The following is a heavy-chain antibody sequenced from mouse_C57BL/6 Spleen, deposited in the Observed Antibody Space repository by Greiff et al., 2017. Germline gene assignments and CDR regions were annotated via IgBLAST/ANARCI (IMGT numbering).Heavy chain of an antibody. D-gene: IGHD2-1*01. CDR1: GYTFTSYW. V-gene: IGHV1-64*01. J-gene: IGHJ2*01. CDR3: ARIYYGNYPDFDY. Sequence: QVQLQQSGAELVKPGASVKLSCKASGYTFTSYWMHWVKQRPGQGLEWIGMIHPNSGSTNYNEKFKSKATLTVDKSSSTAYMQLSSLTSEDSAVYYCARIYYGNYPDFDYWGQGTTLTVSS. CDR2: IHPNSGST.